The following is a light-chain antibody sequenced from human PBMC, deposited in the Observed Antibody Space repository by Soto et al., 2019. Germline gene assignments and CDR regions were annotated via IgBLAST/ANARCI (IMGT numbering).Light chain of an antibody. CDR1: QSVSSY. Sequence: ETELTQSPATLSVSPGERATLSCRASQSVSSYLAWYQQKPGQAPRLLIYDASNRATGIPARFSGSGSGTDFTLTISSLEPEDFAVYYCQQRSNWPPITFGQGTRLEI. J-gene: IGKJ5*01. CDR2: DAS. V-gene: IGKV3-11*01. CDR3: QQRSNWPPIT.